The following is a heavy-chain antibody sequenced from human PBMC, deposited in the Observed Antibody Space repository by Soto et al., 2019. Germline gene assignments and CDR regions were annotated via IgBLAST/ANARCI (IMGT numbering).Heavy chain of an antibody. D-gene: IGHD5-12*01. CDR2: IVPIVDTS. J-gene: IGHJ4*02. CDR3: VRVVAIPGYPDN. Sequence: QVQLVQSGAEVRQPASSVKVSCKTSVGTFSSYAISWVRQAPGQGLEWMGGIVPIVDTSTYAQKFQGRVTITADESTSIAYMELSSLRSDDTAIYYCVRVVAIPGYPDNWGQGTLVTVSS. CDR1: VGTFSSYA. V-gene: IGHV1-69*12.